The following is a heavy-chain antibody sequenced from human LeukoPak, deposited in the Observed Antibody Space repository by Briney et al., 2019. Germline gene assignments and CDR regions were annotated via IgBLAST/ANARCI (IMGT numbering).Heavy chain of an antibody. CDR3: ASQTSGSYSPRLDY. V-gene: IGHV1-18*01. D-gene: IGHD1-26*01. CDR2: ISAYNGNT. CDR1: GYTFTSYG. Sequence: GASVKVSCKASGYTFTSYGISWVRQAPGQGLEWMGWISAYNGNTNYAQKLQGRVTMTTDTSTSTAYMELRSLRSDDTAVYYCASQTSGSYSPRLDYWGQGTLVTVSS. J-gene: IGHJ4*02.